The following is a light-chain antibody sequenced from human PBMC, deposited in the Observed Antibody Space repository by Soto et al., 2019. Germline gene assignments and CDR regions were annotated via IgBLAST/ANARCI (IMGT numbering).Light chain of an antibody. CDR2: AAS. Sequence: AIQMTQSPSSLSASVGDRVTITCRTSQGIRNNLGWYQQKPGKAPKRLIYAASSLQSGVPSRFSGSGSGTDFNLTINSLQPEDFATYFCQQSFTTPLTFGGGTKVDIK. CDR3: QQSFTTPLT. V-gene: IGKV1-6*01. CDR1: QGIRNN. J-gene: IGKJ4*01.